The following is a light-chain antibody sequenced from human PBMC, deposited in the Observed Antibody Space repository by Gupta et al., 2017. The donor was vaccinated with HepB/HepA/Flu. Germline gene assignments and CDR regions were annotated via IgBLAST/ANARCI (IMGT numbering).Light chain of an antibody. CDR3: QQCSTTPRN. Sequence: IQMTPSPSSLSASVGDRVTITCRASQSISSHLNWYQQKPGKAPKLLLYAASSLESGVPSRFSGSGSVTDFTLTISSLQPEDFATYYCQQCSTTPRNFGQGTKLEIK. CDR1: QSISSH. CDR2: AAS. V-gene: IGKV1-39*01. J-gene: IGKJ2*02.